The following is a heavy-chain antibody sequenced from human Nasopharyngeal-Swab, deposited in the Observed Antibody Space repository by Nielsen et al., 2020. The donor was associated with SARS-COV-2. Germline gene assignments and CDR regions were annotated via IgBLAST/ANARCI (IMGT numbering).Heavy chain of an antibody. CDR3: SREDRGGGPREQYYYYYYMDV. V-gene: IGHV4-4*01. J-gene: IGHJ6*03. CDR2: IYHSGST. Sequence: WIRQPPGKGLEWIGEIYHSGSTNYNPSLKSRVTISVDKSKNQFSLKLSSVTAADTEGECWSREDRGGGPREQYYYYYYMDVWGKGTTVTVSS. D-gene: IGHD3-10*01.